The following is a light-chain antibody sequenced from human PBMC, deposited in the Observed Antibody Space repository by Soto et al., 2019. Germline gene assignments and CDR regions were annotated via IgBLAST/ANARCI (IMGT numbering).Light chain of an antibody. J-gene: IGLJ1*01. CDR1: TSNIGRNH. V-gene: IGLV1-47*01. Sequence: QSVLTQPPSASGAPGQRVTISCSGSTSNIGRNHVYWYQQIPGTAPKLLIYKNNQRPSGVPDRFSGSKSGTSASLAISGLRSEDEADYSCATWDDRLSGHVFGTGTKLTVL. CDR2: KNN. CDR3: ATWDDRLSGHV.